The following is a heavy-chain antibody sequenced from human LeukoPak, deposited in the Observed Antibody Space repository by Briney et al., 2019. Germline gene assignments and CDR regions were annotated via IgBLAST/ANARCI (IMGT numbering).Heavy chain of an antibody. V-gene: IGHV3-30*03. Sequence: GGSLRLSCAASGFTFSSYGMHWVRQAPGNGLGWVAVISYDGSNKNYADSVKGRFTISRDNSKNTLYLQMNSLRAEDTAVYYCARKGRYCSGGSCYSEDYFDYWGQGTLVTVSS. CDR2: ISYDGSNK. CDR1: GFTFSSYG. D-gene: IGHD2-15*01. CDR3: ARKGRYCSGGSCYSEDYFDY. J-gene: IGHJ4*02.